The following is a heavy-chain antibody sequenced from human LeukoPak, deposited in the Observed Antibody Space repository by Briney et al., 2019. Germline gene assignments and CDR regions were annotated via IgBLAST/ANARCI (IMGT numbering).Heavy chain of an antibody. J-gene: IGHJ4*02. CDR3: ARDRGRLWFSEGVDY. Sequence: ASVKVSCKASGYTFTCYGISWVRQAPGQGLEWMGWISAYNGNTNYAQKLQGRVTMTTDTSTSTAYMELRSLRPDDTAVYYCARDRGRLWFSEGVDYWGQGTLVTVSS. V-gene: IGHV1-18*01. CDR1: GYTFTCYG. D-gene: IGHD5-18*01. CDR2: ISAYNGNT.